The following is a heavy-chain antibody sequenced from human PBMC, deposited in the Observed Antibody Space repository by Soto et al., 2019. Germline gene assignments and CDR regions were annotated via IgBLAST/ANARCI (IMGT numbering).Heavy chain of an antibody. CDR3: SRGLGDAI. D-gene: IGHD2-2*01. Sequence: EDQLVESGGGLVQPGGSLRLTCAVSGFSFRSDWMNWVRQAPGKGLEWVAHTNQDGSEKYYLDSVKGRFTIFRDNATHSLYLPMTSLRAEATAVYSSSRGLGDAIWGQGTLVTVSS. CDR1: GFSFRSDW. J-gene: IGHJ4*02. V-gene: IGHV3-7*04. CDR2: TNQDGSEK.